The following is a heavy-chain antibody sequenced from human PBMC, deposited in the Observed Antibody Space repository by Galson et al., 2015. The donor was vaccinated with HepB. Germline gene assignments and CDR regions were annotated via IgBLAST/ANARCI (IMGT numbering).Heavy chain of an antibody. D-gene: IGHD6-13*01. Sequence: SLRLSCAASGFTFSSYGMHWVRQAPGKGLEWVAFIRYDGSNKYYADSVKGRFTISRDNSKNTLYLQMNSLRAEDTAVYYCAKTYRGIGYSSSSPHLLETPFDYWGQGTLVTVSS. CDR1: GFTFSSYG. V-gene: IGHV3-30*02. CDR3: AKTYRGIGYSSSSPHLLETPFDY. J-gene: IGHJ4*02. CDR2: IRYDGSNK.